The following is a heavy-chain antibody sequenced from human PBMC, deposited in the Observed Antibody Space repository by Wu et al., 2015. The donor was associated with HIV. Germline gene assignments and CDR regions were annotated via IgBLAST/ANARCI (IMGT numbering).Heavy chain of an antibody. CDR3: ARAQPPTYYYDSSGPSYFDY. CDR1: GYTFTSYG. V-gene: IGHV1-18*01. D-gene: IGHD3-22*01. CDR2: ISAYNGNT. J-gene: IGHJ4*02. Sequence: QVQLVQSGAEVKKPGASVKVSCKASGYTFTSYGISWVRQAPGQGLEWMGWISAYNGNTNYAQKLQGRVTMTTDTSTSTAYMELRSLRSDDTAVYYCARAQPPTYYYDSSGPSYFDYWGQGTLVTVSS.